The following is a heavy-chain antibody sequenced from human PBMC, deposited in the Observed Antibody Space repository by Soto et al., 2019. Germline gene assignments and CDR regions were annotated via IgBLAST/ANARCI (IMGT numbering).Heavy chain of an antibody. CDR1: GGSISSGGYY. CDR3: ASVYSSGYYHWFDP. D-gene: IGHD3-22*01. V-gene: IGHV4-31*03. CDR2: IYYSGST. J-gene: IGHJ5*02. Sequence: SETLSLTCTVSGGSISSGGYYWSWIRQHPGKGLEWIGYIYYSGSTYYNPSLKSRVTISVDTSKNQFSLKLSSVTAADTAVYYCASVYSSGYYHWFDPWGQGTLDTVSS.